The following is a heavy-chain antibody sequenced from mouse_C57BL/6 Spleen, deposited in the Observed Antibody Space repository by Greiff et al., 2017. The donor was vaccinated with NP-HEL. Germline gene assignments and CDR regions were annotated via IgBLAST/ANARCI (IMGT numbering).Heavy chain of an antibody. CDR2: INPYNGDT. D-gene: IGHD2-2*01. Sequence: VQLKQSGPELVKPGDSVKISCKASGYSFTGYFMNWVMQSPGKSLEWIGRINPYNGDTFYNQKFKGKATLTVDKSSSTAHMELRSLTSEDSAVYYCARRGGYDDGYYYAMDYWGQGTSVTVSS. J-gene: IGHJ4*01. CDR3: ARRGGYDDGYYYAMDY. CDR1: GYSFTGYF. V-gene: IGHV1-20*01.